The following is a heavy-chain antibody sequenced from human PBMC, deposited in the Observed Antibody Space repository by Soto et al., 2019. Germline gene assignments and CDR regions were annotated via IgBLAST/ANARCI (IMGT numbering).Heavy chain of an antibody. CDR3: ARSISSIEPADS. CDR2: ISGGGGAI. V-gene: IGHV3-23*01. J-gene: IGHJ4*02. Sequence: WGSLRLSCAASGFTFNAYAMSWVRQAPGKGLAWVSAISGGGGAIYYADSVKGRFTISRDNSKNTLYLQMSSLRAEDTAIYYCARSISSIEPADSWGQGTLVTVSS. D-gene: IGHD3-3*02. CDR1: GFTFNAYA.